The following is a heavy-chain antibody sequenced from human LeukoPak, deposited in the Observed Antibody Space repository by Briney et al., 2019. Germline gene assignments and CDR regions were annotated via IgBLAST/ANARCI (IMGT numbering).Heavy chain of an antibody. CDR1: GFTSSGSV. V-gene: IGHV3-73*01. CDR2: ITSKPNSYAT. D-gene: IGHD6-19*01. CDR3: TGGSAWYIPDY. Sequence: GGSLRLSCAASGFTSSGSVMHTVPRASGNGLEWVGRITSKPNSYATVYAASVKGRFTISSDDSKNTAYLQMNSLKTEDTAVYYCTGGSAWYIPDYWGQGTLVTVSA. J-gene: IGHJ4*02.